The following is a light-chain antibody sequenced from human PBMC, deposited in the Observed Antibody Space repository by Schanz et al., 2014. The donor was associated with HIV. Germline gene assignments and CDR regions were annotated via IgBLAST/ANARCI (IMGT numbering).Light chain of an antibody. CDR3: SSYTGSSSVI. V-gene: IGLV2-14*03. Sequence: QSALTQPASVSGSPGPSITISCTGTSSGVRCYNYVSWYQHHPGKAPKLMIYGVSNRPSGVSNRFSGSKSGNTASLTISGLQAEDEADYYCSSYTGSSSVIFGGGTKLTVL. J-gene: IGLJ2*01. CDR1: SSGVRCYNY. CDR2: GVS.